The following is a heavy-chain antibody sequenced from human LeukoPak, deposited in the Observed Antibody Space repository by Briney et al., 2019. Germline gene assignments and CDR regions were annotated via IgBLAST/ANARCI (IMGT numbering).Heavy chain of an antibody. CDR3: AELGITMIGGV. D-gene: IGHD3-10*02. Sequence: PGGSLRLSCAASGVTFSSYSMNWVRRAPGKGLEWVSYISSSGSTIYYADSVKGRFTISRDNAKNSLYLQMNSLRAEDTAVYYCAELGITMIGGVWGKGTTVTISS. CDR1: GVTFSSYS. J-gene: IGHJ6*04. V-gene: IGHV3-48*04. CDR2: ISSSGSTI.